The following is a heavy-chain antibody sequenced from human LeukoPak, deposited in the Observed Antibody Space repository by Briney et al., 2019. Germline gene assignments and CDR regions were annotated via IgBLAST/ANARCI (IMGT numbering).Heavy chain of an antibody. J-gene: IGHJ5*02. D-gene: IGHD4-23*01. CDR1: GGTFSSYA. V-gene: IGHV1-69*13. Sequence: SVKASCKASGGTFSSYAISWVRQAPGQGLEWMGGIIPIFGTANYAQKFQGRVTITADESTSTACMELSSLRSEDTAVYYCARAGGGRNWFDPWGQGTLVTVSS. CDR2: IIPIFGTA. CDR3: ARAGGGRNWFDP.